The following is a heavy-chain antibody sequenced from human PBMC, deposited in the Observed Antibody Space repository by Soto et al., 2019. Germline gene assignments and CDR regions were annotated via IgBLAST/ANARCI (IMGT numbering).Heavy chain of an antibody. CDR2: IWYDGSNK. J-gene: IGHJ6*02. CDR1: GFTFSSYG. V-gene: IGHV3-33*01. CDR3: ARDLGLYGSGSQYYYYYYGMDV. Sequence: GGSLRLSCAASGFTFSSYGMHWVRQAPGKGLEWVAVIWYDGSNKYYADSVKGRFTISRDNSKNTLYLQTNSLRAEDTAVYYCARDLGLYGSGSQYYYYYYGMDVWGQGTKVTVSS. D-gene: IGHD3-10*01.